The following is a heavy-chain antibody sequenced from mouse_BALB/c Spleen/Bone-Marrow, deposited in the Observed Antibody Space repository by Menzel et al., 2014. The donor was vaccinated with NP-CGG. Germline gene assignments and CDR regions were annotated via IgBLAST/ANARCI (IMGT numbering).Heavy chain of an antibody. V-gene: IGHV14-3*02. CDR3: APYYYGRWFAN. CDR2: IDPANGNT. J-gene: IGHJ3*01. Sequence: EVQLQQPGAELVKPGASVKLSCTASGFNIKDTFMHWVKQRPDQGLEWIGRIDPANGNTKYDPKFQGKATITADTSSNTAYPQLSSLTSEDTAVYYCAPYYYGRWFANWGQGTLVTVSA. D-gene: IGHD1-1*01. CDR1: GFNIKDTF.